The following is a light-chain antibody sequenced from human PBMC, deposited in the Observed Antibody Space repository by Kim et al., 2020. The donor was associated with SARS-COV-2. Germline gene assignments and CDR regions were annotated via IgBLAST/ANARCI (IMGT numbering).Light chain of an antibody. CDR2: NTD. CDR3: LLSYGDTRKI. J-gene: IGLJ2*01. Sequence: GGTVTLTCGSNTGTLTSGHFPYWFQQKPGQAPRALIYNTDYRYSWTPARFSGFLLGGKAALTLSDAQAEDEADYYCLLSYGDTRKIFGGGTQLTVL. V-gene: IGLV7-46*01. CDR1: TGTLTSGHF.